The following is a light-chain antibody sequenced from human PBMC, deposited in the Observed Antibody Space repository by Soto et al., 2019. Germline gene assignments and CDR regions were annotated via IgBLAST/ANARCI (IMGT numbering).Light chain of an antibody. CDR2: NTN. CDR3: VLYMGSGSVV. J-gene: IGLJ2*01. V-gene: IGLV8-61*01. CDR1: SGSVSTSYY. Sequence: QAVVTQEPSLSVSPGGTVTLTCGLSSGSVSTSYYPSWYQQTPGQAPRTLIYNTNSRSSGVPDRFSGSILGNKAALTITGAHADDESDYYCVLYMGSGSVVFGGGTKVTVL.